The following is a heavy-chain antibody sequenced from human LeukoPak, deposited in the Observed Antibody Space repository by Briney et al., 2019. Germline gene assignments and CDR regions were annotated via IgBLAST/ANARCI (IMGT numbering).Heavy chain of an antibody. D-gene: IGHD6-19*01. J-gene: IGHJ4*02. Sequence: SQTLSLTCTVSGDSISSGDYYWSWIRQPPGKGLEWIGYIYSSGSTYYNPSLKSRVIISVDTSKNQFSLKLSSVTAADTAVYYCARAYGCSTGWYLSDWGQGTLVTVSS. CDR3: ARAYGCSTGWYLSD. CDR2: IYSSGST. CDR1: GDSISSGDYY. V-gene: IGHV4-30-4*01.